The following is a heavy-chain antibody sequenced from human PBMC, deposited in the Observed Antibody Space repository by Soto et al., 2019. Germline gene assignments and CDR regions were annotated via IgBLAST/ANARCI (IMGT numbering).Heavy chain of an antibody. Sequence: SETLSLTCTVSGGSISSGGYYWSWIRQHPGKGLEWIGYIYYSGSTYYNPSLKSQVTISVDTSKNQFSLKLSSVTAADTAVYYCARGLVTTSWYYFDYWGPGTRVTV. J-gene: IGHJ4*02. CDR3: ARGLVTTSWYYFDY. CDR2: IYYSGST. CDR1: GGSISSGGYY. D-gene: IGHD4-17*01. V-gene: IGHV4-31*01.